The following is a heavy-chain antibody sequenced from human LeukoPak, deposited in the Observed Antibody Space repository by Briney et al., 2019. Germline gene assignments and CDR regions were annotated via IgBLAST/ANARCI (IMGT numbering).Heavy chain of an antibody. CDR2: ISAYNGST. V-gene: IGHV1-18*01. D-gene: IGHD6-6*01. J-gene: IGHJ4*02. Sequence: ASVKVSCKASGYTFTSYGISWVRQAPGQGLEWMGWISAYNGSTNYAQKLQGRVTMTTDTSTSTAYMELRSLRPDDTAVYYCARRKKIAARPPYYFDYWGQGTLVTVSS. CDR1: GYTFTSYG. CDR3: ARRKKIAARPPYYFDY.